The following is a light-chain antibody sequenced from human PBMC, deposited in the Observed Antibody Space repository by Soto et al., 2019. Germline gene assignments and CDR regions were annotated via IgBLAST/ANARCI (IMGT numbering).Light chain of an antibody. J-gene: IGKJ4*01. V-gene: IGKV3-11*01. CDR1: QSVSSN. CDR3: HQRSNWPLT. CDR2: DAS. Sequence: TQVASTLSVSRRERTAPCCRASQSVSSNLAWYQQKPGQAPRLLIYDASNRATGIPARFSGSGSGTDFTLTISNLEPEDFAVYYCHQRSNWPLTFGGGTKVDIK.